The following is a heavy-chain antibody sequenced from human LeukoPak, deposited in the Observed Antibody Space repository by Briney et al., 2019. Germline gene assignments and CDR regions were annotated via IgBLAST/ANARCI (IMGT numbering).Heavy chain of an antibody. J-gene: IGHJ6*03. Sequence: ASVKVSCKASGYTFTDYYMHWVRQAPGQGLEWMGIINPSGGSTSYAQKFQGRVTMTRDTSTSTVYMELSSLRSEDTAVYYCARDHGYCSGGSCYIRYYYYMDVWGKGTTVTISS. CDR1: GYTFTDYY. CDR3: ARDHGYCSGGSCYIRYYYYMDV. V-gene: IGHV1-46*01. CDR2: INPSGGST. D-gene: IGHD2-15*01.